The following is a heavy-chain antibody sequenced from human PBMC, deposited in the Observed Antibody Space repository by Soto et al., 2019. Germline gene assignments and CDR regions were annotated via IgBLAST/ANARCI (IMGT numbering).Heavy chain of an antibody. Sequence: GASVKVSCKASGCTFSSYAISWVRQAPGQGLEWMGGIIPIFGTANYAQKFQGRVTITADESTSTAYMELSSLRSEDTAVYYCARDSRPLIWYALDYWGQGTLVTVSS. CDR2: IIPIFGTA. V-gene: IGHV1-69*13. CDR1: GCTFSSYA. CDR3: ARDSRPLIWYALDY. J-gene: IGHJ4*02. D-gene: IGHD6-13*01.